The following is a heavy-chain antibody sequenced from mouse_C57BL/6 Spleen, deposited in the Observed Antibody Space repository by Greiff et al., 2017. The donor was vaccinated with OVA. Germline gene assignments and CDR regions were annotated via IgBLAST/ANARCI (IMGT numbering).Heavy chain of an antibody. Sequence: VQLQPSGPELVKPGASVKISCKASGYTFTDYNMDWVKQSHGKSLEWIGDINPNNGGTIYNQKFKGKATLTVDKSSSTAYMELRSLTSEDTASYYYARRAPYDYGSYYFDYWGQGTTLTVSS. D-gene: IGHD2-4*01. CDR1: GYTFTDYN. V-gene: IGHV1-18*01. J-gene: IGHJ2*01. CDR2: INPNNGGT. CDR3: ARRAPYDYGSYYFDY.